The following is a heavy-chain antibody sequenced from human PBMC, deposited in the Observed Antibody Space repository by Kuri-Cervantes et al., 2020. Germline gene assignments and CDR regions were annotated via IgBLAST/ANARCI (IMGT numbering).Heavy chain of an antibody. CDR3: AKDLRIAAAGLDYYYGMDV. Sequence: GGSLRLSCAASGFTFDDYAMHWVRQAPGKGLEWVSGISWNSGSIGYADSVKGRFTISRDNAKNSLYLQMNSRRAEDTALYYCAKDLRIAAAGLDYYYGMDVWGQGTTVTVSS. V-gene: IGHV3-9*01. CDR1: GFTFDDYA. J-gene: IGHJ6*02. CDR2: ISWNSGSI. D-gene: IGHD6-13*01.